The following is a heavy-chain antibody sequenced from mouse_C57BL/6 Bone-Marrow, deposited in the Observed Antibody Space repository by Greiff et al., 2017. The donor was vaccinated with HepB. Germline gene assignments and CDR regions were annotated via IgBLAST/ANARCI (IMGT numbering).Heavy chain of an antibody. CDR3: ARHLLYDYDEGAIDY. D-gene: IGHD2-4*01. CDR1: GFTFSSYG. V-gene: IGHV5-6*02. CDR2: ISSGGSYT. J-gene: IGHJ4*01. Sequence: DVKLVESGGDLVKPGGSLKLSCAASGFTFSSYGMSWVRQTPDKRLEWVATISSGGSYTYYPDSVKGRFTISRDNAKNTLYLQMSSLKSEDTAMYYCARHLLYDYDEGAIDYWGQGTSVTVSS.